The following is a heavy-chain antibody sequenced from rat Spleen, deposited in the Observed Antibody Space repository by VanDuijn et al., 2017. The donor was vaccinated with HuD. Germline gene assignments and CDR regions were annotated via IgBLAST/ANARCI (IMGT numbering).Heavy chain of an antibody. V-gene: IGHV5-29*01. J-gene: IGHJ2*01. CDR2: ITYDGSTT. CDR3: TRGGYGGYDN. CDR1: GFTFSDYY. D-gene: IGHD1-11*01. Sequence: EVQLVKSGGGLVQPGRSLKLSCAASGFTFSDYYMAWVRQAPAKGLEWVATITYDGSTTYYRDSVKGRFTASRDNAKSTLYLQMDSLRSEDTATYYCTRGGYGGYDNWGQGVMVTVSS.